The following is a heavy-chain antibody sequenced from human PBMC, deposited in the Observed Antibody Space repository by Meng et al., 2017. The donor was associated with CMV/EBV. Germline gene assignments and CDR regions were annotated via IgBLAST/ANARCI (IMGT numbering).Heavy chain of an antibody. CDR3: AIGEYDILTGSRP. CDR2: ISYDGSNK. V-gene: IGHV3-30-3*01. D-gene: IGHD3-9*01. J-gene: IGHJ5*02. Sequence: GESLKISCAASGFTFSSYAMHWVRQAPGKGLEWVAVISYDGSNKYYADSVQGRFTISRDNSKNTLYLQMNSLRADDTAVYYCAIGEYDILTGSRPWGQGTLVTVSS. CDR1: GFTFSSYA.